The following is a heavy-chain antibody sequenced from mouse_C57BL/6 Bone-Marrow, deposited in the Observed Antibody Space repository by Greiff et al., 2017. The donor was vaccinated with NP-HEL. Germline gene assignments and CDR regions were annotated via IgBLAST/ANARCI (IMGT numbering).Heavy chain of an antibody. D-gene: IGHD1-1*01. CDR1: GFSLSTFGMG. J-gene: IGHJ3*01. CDR2: IWWDDDK. Sequence: ESGPGILQPSQTLSLTCSFSGFSLSTFGMGVGWIRQPSGKGLEWLAHIWWDDDKYYNPALKSRLTISKDTSKNQLFLKIANVDTADTATYYCARYYDGSSPAWFAYWGQGTLVTVSA. CDR3: ARYYDGSSPAWFAY. V-gene: IGHV8-8*01.